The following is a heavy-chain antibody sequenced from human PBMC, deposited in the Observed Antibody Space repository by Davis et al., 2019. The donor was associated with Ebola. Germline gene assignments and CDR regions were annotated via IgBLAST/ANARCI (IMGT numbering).Heavy chain of an antibody. Sequence: GESLKISCKGSGYSFTSYWIGWVRQMPGKGLEWMGIIYPGDSDTRYRPSFQGQVTISADKSISTAYLQWSSLKASDTAMYYCARRSDFWSGYSSYYVMDVWGQGTTVTVSS. D-gene: IGHD3-3*01. CDR2: IYPGDSDT. V-gene: IGHV5-51*01. J-gene: IGHJ6*02. CDR3: ARRSDFWSGYSSYYVMDV. CDR1: GYSFTSYW.